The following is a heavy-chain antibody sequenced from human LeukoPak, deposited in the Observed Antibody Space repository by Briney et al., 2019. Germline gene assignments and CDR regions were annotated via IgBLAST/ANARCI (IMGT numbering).Heavy chain of an antibody. Sequence: SETLSLTCTVSGGSISSSSYYWGWIRQPPGKGLEWIGCIYHSGSTYYNPSLKSRVTISVDTSKNQFSLKLSSVTAADTAVYYCARTYYDILTGYRYFDYWGQGTLVTVSS. CDR3: ARTYYDILTGYRYFDY. CDR2: IYHSGST. CDR1: GGSISSSSYY. D-gene: IGHD3-9*01. V-gene: IGHV4-39*07. J-gene: IGHJ4*02.